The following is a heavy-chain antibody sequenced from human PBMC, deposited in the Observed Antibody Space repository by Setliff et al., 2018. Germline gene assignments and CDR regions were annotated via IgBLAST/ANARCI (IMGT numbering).Heavy chain of an antibody. J-gene: IGHJ6*03. Sequence: SETLSLTCTVSGGSISSYYWSWIRQPPGKGLEWIGYVYTSGSTNCNPSLKSRVTISVDTSKNQFSLKLSSVTAADTAVYFCAREDGPNYYYYYMDIWGKGTTVTVSS. V-gene: IGHV4-4*08. CDR1: GGSISSYY. D-gene: IGHD2-8*01. CDR2: VYTSGST. CDR3: AREDGPNYYYYYMDI.